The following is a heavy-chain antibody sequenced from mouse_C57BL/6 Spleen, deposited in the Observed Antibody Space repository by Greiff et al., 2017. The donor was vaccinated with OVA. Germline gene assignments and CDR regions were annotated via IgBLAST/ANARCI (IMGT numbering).Heavy chain of an antibody. Sequence: VQLQQSGAELVKPGASVKISCKASGYAFSSYWMNWVKQRPGKGLEWIGQIYPGDGDTNYNGKFKGKATLTADKSSSTAYMQLSSLTSEDSAVYFCSRSDYDYGGFDYWGQGTTLTVSS. D-gene: IGHD2-4*01. V-gene: IGHV1-80*01. CDR3: SRSDYDYGGFDY. CDR1: GYAFSSYW. CDR2: IYPGDGDT. J-gene: IGHJ2*01.